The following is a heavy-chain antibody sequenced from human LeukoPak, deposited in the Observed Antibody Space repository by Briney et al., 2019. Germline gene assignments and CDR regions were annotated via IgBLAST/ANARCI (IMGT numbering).Heavy chain of an antibody. D-gene: IGHD3-10*01. CDR2: ISYEGGTQ. V-gene: IGHV3-30*18. CDR3: AKEGTPQVSTWYDL. Sequence: GGSLRLYCTASGVTLSPSGIHRVCQAPGMGLEWVAVISYEGGTQHYADSVKGRFIISRDNPRNTLYLQMNILRTEDTAVYYCAKEGTPQVSTWYDLWGQGTQVIVSS. J-gene: IGHJ5*02. CDR1: GVTLSPSG.